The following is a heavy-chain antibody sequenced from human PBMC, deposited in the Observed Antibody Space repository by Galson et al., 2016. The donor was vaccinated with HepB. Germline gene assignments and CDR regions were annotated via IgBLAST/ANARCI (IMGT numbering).Heavy chain of an antibody. V-gene: IGHV6-1*01. J-gene: IGHJ6*02. CDR1: GDSVSANSVA. CDR3: ARGRGEGTLYGMDV. Sequence: CAISGDSVSANSVAWNWIRQSPSRGLEWLGRTYYRSNWYNDYSVSVKGRITFNADTSKNQVSLHLNSVTPVDTAVYYCARGRGEGTLYGMDVWGQGTTVTVSS. CDR2: TYYRSNWYN. D-gene: IGHD3-10*01.